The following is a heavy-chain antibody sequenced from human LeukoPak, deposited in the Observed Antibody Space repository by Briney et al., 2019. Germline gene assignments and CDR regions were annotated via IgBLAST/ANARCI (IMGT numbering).Heavy chain of an antibody. V-gene: IGHV6-1*01. Sequence: SQTLSLTCALSGDTVSSNSAAWNWLRQSPSRGLEWLGRTYYRSKLYNDYALSVKSRITINPDTSRNQFSLQLNSVTPEDTAVYYCAREEGRNFGYWGQGTLITVSS. CDR2: TYYRSKLYN. J-gene: IGHJ4*02. CDR3: AREEGRNFGY. CDR1: GDTVSSNSAA.